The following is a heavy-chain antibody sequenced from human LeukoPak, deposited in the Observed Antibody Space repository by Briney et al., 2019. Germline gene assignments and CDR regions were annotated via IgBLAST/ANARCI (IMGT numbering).Heavy chain of an antibody. CDR1: GGSISSYY. CDR2: IYYSGST. Sequence: SETLSLTCTVSGGSISSYYWNWIRQPPGKGLEWIGYIYYSGSTNYNPSLKSRVTISVDTSKNQFSLKLSSVTAADTAVYYCASLAWGYCSSTSCPYWGQGTLVTVSS. CDR3: ASLAWGYCSSTSCPY. V-gene: IGHV4-59*12. J-gene: IGHJ4*02. D-gene: IGHD2-2*01.